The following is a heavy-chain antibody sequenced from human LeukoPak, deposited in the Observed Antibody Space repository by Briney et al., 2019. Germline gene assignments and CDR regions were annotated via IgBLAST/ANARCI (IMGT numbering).Heavy chain of an antibody. D-gene: IGHD3-9*01. J-gene: IGHJ3*02. CDR1: GFTFSSYS. Sequence: GGSLRLSCAASGFTFSSYSMNWVRQAPGKGLEWVSYISSSGSTIYYADSVKGQFTISRDNAKNSLYLQMNSLRAEDTAVYYCARIREYDILTGYPGGHAFDIWGQGTMVTVSS. CDR3: ARIREYDILTGYPGGHAFDI. CDR2: ISSSGSTI. V-gene: IGHV3-48*04.